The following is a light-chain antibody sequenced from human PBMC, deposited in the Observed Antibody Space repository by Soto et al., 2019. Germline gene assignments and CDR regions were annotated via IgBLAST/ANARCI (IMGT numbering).Light chain of an antibody. CDR1: SSDVGGYNY. CDR2: EVS. V-gene: IGLV2-14*01. CDR3: SSYATSSVVV. Sequence: QSALTQPASVSGSPGQSITISCTGTSSDVGGYNYVSWYQHHAGKAPKLLISEVSDRPSGVSNRFSGSKSGNTASLTISGLQAEDEADYYCSSYATSSVVVFGGGSKLTVL. J-gene: IGLJ2*01.